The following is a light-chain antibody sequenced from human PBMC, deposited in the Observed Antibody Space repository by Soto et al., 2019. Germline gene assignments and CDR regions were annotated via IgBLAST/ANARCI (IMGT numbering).Light chain of an antibody. CDR2: EVN. Sequence: QSALTQPASLSGSPGQSITISCTGTSSDIGAYDYVSWFQQHPGKAPKLMISEVNNRPSGVSNRFSGSKSGNTAYLTISGLQAEDEADYYCSSYTDSSNYVFGTGTKVTVL. CDR3: SSYTDSSNYV. V-gene: IGLV2-14*01. J-gene: IGLJ1*01. CDR1: SSDIGAYDY.